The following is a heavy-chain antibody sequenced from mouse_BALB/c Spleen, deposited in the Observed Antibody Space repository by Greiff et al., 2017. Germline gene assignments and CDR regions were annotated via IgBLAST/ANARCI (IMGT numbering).Heavy chain of an antibody. J-gene: IGHJ4*01. CDR1: GFTFSSYA. V-gene: IGHV5-9-4*01. Sequence: EVKLVESGGGLVKPGGSLKLSCAASGFTFSSYAMSWVRQSPEKRLEWVAEISSGGSYTYYPDTVTGRFTISRDNAKNTLYLEMSSLRSEDTAMYYCARVTTATLYAMDYWGQGTSVTVSS. D-gene: IGHD1-2*01. CDR2: ISSGGSYT. CDR3: ARVTTATLYAMDY.